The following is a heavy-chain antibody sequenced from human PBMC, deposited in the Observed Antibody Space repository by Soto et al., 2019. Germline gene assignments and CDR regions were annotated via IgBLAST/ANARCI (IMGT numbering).Heavy chain of an antibody. Sequence: SETLSLTCTVSGGSISSYYWSWIRQPAGKGLEWIGRIYTSGSTNYNPSLKSRVTMSVDTSKNQFSLKLSSVTAADTAVYYCARDSDYDFWSGYYIGFDPWGQGTLVTVSS. CDR2: IYTSGST. D-gene: IGHD3-3*01. CDR3: ARDSDYDFWSGYYIGFDP. CDR1: GGSISSYY. V-gene: IGHV4-4*07. J-gene: IGHJ5*02.